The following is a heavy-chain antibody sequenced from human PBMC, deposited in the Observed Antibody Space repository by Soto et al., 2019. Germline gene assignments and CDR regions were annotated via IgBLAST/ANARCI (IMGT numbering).Heavy chain of an antibody. CDR2: IYYSGST. CDR1: GGSISSSSYY. D-gene: IGHD3-3*01. Sequence: QLQLQESGPGLVKPSETLSLTCTVSGGSISSSSYYWGWIRQPPGKGLEWIGSIYYSGSTYYNPSLKSRVTISVDTSKNQFSLKLSSVNAADTAVYYCARRSLYYDFWSGYYQSYYYGMDVWGQGTTVTVSS. J-gene: IGHJ6*02. V-gene: IGHV4-39*01. CDR3: ARRSLYYDFWSGYYQSYYYGMDV.